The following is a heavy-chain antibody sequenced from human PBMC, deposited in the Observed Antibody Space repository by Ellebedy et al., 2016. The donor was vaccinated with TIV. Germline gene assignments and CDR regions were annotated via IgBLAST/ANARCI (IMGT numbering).Heavy chain of an antibody. CDR2: FIPSFGSA. J-gene: IGHJ6*02. Sequence: ASVKVSCKASGYAFSDYYMHWVRQAPGQGLEWLGGFIPSFGSANYAQKFQDRVTITADESTSTAYMELSGLRSEDTAVYYCARDWDGMGATIDYHYGMDVWGQGTTVTVSS. CDR3: ARDWDGMGATIDYHYGMDV. CDR1: GYAFSDYY. D-gene: IGHD1-26*01. V-gene: IGHV1-69*13.